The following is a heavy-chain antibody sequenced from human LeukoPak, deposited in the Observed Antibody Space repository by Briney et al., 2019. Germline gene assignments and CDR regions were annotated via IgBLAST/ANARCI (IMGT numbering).Heavy chain of an antibody. J-gene: IGHJ5*02. CDR1: GGTFSSYA. V-gene: IGHV1-69*06. Sequence: SVKVSCKASGGTFSSYAISWVRQAPGQGLEWMGGIIPIFGTANYAQKFQGRVTITADKSTSTAYMELSSLRSEDTAVYYCARVYYDSSGYLNWFDPWGQGTLVTVSS. CDR2: IIPIFGTA. D-gene: IGHD3-22*01. CDR3: ARVYYDSSGYLNWFDP.